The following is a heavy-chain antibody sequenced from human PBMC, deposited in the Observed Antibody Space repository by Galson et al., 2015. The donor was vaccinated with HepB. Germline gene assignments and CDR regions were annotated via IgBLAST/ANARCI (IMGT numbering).Heavy chain of an antibody. V-gene: IGHV3-30*18. CDR2: ISFDGNYI. CDR3: AKGGPGRITMMINRSLGFDP. CDR1: GFTFSTSG. D-gene: IGHD3-22*01. Sequence: SLRLSCAASGFTFSTSGAHWLRQAPGKGLEWVAVISFDGNYIEYSDSVKGRFTISRDNAKNTLYLQMNSLRAEDTAVYYCAKGGPGRITMMINRSLGFDPWGQGTLVTVSS. J-gene: IGHJ5*02.